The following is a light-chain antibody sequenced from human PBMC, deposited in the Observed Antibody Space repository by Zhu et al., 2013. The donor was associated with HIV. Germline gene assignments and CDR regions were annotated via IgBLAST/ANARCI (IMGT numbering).Light chain of an antibody. CDR3: ATWDNSLRAVV. CDR1: SSNIGNNF. Sequence: QSVLTQPPSVSAAPGQKVTITCSGGSSNIGNNFVSWYQQLPGTAPKLVIYDSNKRPSGIPDRFSGSKSGTSATLGITGLQTGDEADYYCATWDNSLRAVVFGGGTKLTVL. V-gene: IGLV1-51*01. CDR2: DSN. J-gene: IGLJ2*01.